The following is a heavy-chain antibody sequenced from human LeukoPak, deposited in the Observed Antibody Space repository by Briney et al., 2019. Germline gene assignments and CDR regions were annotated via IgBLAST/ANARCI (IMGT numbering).Heavy chain of an antibody. D-gene: IGHD3-3*01. J-gene: IGHJ6*03. CDR1: GFTFSSYS. CDR2: ISSSSSYI. V-gene: IGHV3-21*01. Sequence: PGGSLRLSCAASGFTFSSYSMNWVRQAPGKGLEWVSSISSSSSYIYYADSVKGRFTISRDNAKNSLYPQMNSLRAEDTAVYYCARDKAIFGVVINRNYYYMDVWGKGTTVTVSS. CDR3: ARDKAIFGVVINRNYYYMDV.